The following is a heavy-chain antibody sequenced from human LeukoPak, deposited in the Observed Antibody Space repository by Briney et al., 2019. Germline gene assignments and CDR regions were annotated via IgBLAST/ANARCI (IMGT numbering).Heavy chain of an antibody. Sequence: GGSLRLSCAASGFTFSSYAMSWVRQAPGKGLEWVSAISGSGGSTYYADSVKGRFTISRDNSKNTLYLQMNSLKTEDTAVYYCTRPTASTYYYDSSARYGMDVWGQGTTVTVSS. V-gene: IGHV3-23*01. CDR1: GFTFSSYA. J-gene: IGHJ6*02. CDR3: TRPTASTYYYDSSARYGMDV. CDR2: ISGSGGST. D-gene: IGHD3-22*01.